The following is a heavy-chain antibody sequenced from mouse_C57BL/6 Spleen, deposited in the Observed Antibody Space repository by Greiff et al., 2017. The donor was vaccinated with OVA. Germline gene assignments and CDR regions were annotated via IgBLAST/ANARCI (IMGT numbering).Heavy chain of an antibody. D-gene: IGHD2-5*01. CDR3: ARGGYSNYESAMDY. CDR1: GYTFTSYW. Sequence: QVHVKQPGAELVKPGASVKLSCKASGYTFTSYWMHWVKQRPGQGLEWIGMIHPNSGSTNYNEKFKSKATLTVDKSSSTAYMQLSSLTSEDSAVYYCARGGYSNYESAMDYWGQGTSVTVSS. J-gene: IGHJ4*01. V-gene: IGHV1-64*01. CDR2: IHPNSGST.